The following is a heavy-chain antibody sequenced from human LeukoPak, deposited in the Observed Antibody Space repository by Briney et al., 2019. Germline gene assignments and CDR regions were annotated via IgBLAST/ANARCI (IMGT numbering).Heavy chain of an antibody. J-gene: IGHJ4*02. V-gene: IGHV3-23*01. CDR2: ISTSGT. D-gene: IGHD1-14*01. CDR3: AKNINNLE. CDR1: GFTFSNFA. Sequence: GGSLRLSCAASGFTFSNFAMTWVRQAPGKGLEWVSVISTSGTYYAESVKGRFTISRDNSKNTLYLQMSSLRAEDTAVYYCAKNINNLEWGQGTLVTVSS.